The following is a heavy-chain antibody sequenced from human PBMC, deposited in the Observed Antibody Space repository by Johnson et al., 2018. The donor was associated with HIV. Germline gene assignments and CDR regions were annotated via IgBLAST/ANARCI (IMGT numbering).Heavy chain of an antibody. CDR2: FYRNGGST. Sequence: VQLVESGGGVVRPGGSLRLSCVASGFTLDDYDMSWVRQAPGKGLEWVCGFYRNGGSTGYAASVKGRFTISRDNAKNSLYLQMNSLTAEDTAIYYCAKTTMTYYGPFDIWGQGTMVTVSS. D-gene: IGHD4-17*01. V-gene: IGHV3-20*04. J-gene: IGHJ3*02. CDR1: GFTLDDYD. CDR3: AKTTMTYYGPFDI.